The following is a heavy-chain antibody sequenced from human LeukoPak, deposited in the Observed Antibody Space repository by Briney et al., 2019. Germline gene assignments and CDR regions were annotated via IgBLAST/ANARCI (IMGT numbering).Heavy chain of an antibody. D-gene: IGHD5-18*01. CDR3: ARGYSYGYVKGAFDI. V-gene: IGHV1-46*01. Sequence: ASVKVSCKASGYTFIIYYIHWVRQAPGQGLEWMGIINPSGGSTSYAQKFQGRVTMTRDTSTSTVYMELSSLRSDDTAVYYCARGYSYGYVKGAFDIWGQGTMVTVSS. J-gene: IGHJ3*02. CDR2: INPSGGST. CDR1: GYTFIIYY.